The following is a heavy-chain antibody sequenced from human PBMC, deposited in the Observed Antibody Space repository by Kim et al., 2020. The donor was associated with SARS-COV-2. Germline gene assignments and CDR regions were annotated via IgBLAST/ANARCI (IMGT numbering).Heavy chain of an antibody. V-gene: IGHV4-34*01. Sequence: SETLSLTCAVYGGSFSGYYWSWIRQPPGKGLEWIGEINHSGSTNYNPSLKSRVTISVDTSKNQFSLKLSSVTAADTAVYYCARGPYIVARRVAFDIWGQGTMVTVSS. CDR1: GGSFSGYY. D-gene: IGHD5-12*01. J-gene: IGHJ3*02. CDR2: INHSGST. CDR3: ARGPYIVARRVAFDI.